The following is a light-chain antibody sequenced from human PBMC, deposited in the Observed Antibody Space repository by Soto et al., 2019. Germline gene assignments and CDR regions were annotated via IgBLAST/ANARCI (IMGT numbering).Light chain of an antibody. CDR3: FSYTGSGTYV. V-gene: IGLV2-14*01. J-gene: IGLJ1*01. Sequence: QSALTQPASVSGSPGQSITISCAGTSSDVGNYKYVSWYQQHPGKAPKLIVYGVSDRPSGVSNRFTGSKSGNTASLTISGLQAEGETDYYCFSYTGSGTYVYGTGSKVTV. CDR1: SSDVGNYKY. CDR2: GVS.